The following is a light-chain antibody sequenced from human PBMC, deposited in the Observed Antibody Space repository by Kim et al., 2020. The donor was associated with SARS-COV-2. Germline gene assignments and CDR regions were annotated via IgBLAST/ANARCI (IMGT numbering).Light chain of an antibody. Sequence: EIVMTQFPATLSVSPGETATLSCRASQSVSNKVAWYQQKPGQAPRLLIYDASTRATGIPARFSGSGSGTDFTLTISSLQSEDLAVYHCQQYDDWPPWTFGQGTKVEIK. CDR3: QQYDDWPPWT. J-gene: IGKJ1*01. CDR1: QSVSNK. V-gene: IGKV3-15*01. CDR2: DAS.